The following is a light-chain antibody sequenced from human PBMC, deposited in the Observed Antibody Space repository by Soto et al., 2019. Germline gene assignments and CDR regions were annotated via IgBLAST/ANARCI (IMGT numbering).Light chain of an antibody. CDR2: KAS. Sequence: DIHMTQSPSTLSASVGDRVSITCRASQSVNSWLAWYQQKPGRAPKLLIYKASSLESGVPSRFSGSGSGTEFTLTISSLQPDDFATYFCQQYNTYSRTFGQGTKVDI. V-gene: IGKV1-5*03. CDR3: QQYNTYSRT. J-gene: IGKJ1*01. CDR1: QSVNSW.